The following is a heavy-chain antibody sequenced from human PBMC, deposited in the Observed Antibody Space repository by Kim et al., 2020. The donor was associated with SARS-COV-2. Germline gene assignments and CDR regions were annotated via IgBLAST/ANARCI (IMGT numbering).Heavy chain of an antibody. J-gene: IGHJ4*02. V-gene: IGHV5-51*01. Sequence: GESLKISCKGSGYSFTSYWIGWVRQMPGKGLEWMGIIYPGDSDTRYSPSFQGQVTISADKSISTAYLQWSSLKASDTAMYYCARLDLAYCGGDCYSALGYWGQGTLVTVSS. CDR3: ARLDLAYCGGDCYSALGY. D-gene: IGHD2-21*02. CDR2: IYPGDSDT. CDR1: GYSFTSYW.